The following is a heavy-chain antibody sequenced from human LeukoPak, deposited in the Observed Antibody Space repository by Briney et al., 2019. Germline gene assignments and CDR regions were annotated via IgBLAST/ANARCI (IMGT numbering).Heavy chain of an antibody. CDR1: GFTFSSYA. Sequence: GGSLRLSCAASGFTFSSYAMSWVRQAPGKGLEWVSTISGSGADTYYADSVTGRFTISRDNSKDTLYLQMSSLRAEDTAVYYCAREGYSSTWNPFDYWGQGTLVTVSS. J-gene: IGHJ4*02. V-gene: IGHV3-23*01. CDR2: ISGSGADT. D-gene: IGHD6-13*01. CDR3: AREGYSSTWNPFDY.